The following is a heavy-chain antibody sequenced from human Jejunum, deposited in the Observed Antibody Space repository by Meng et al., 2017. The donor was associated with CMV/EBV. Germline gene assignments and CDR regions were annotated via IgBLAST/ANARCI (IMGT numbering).Heavy chain of an antibody. CDR3: ARGRVPAAPPDY. D-gene: IGHD2-2*01. CDR2: MNPNSGNT. CDR1: GYTFTSYD. V-gene: IGHV1-8*03. J-gene: IGHJ4*02. Sequence: KASGYTFTSYDINWVRQATGQGLEWMGWMNPNSGNTGYAQKFQGRVIITRNTSISTAYMELSSLRSEDTAVYYCARGRVPAAPPDYWGQGTLVTVSS.